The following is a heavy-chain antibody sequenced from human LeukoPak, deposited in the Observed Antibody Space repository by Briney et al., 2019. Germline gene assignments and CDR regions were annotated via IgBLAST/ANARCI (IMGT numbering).Heavy chain of an antibody. D-gene: IGHD6-13*01. Sequence: GGSLRLSCAASGFTFNRYAMNWVRQSPGKGREGVSTISDSGDQPYSADSVTGRFTSSRDNSNNTLYLQMNSLRAEDTAVYYCARLKYTSSYYTWFDPWGQGTLVTVSS. V-gene: IGHV3-23*01. CDR3: ARLKYTSSYYTWFDP. CDR1: GFTFNRYA. J-gene: IGHJ5*02. CDR2: ISDSGDQP.